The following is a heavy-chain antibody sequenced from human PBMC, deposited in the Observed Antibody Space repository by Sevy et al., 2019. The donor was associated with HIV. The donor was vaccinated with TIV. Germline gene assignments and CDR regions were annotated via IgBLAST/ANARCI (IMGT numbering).Heavy chain of an antibody. Sequence: AAVKVSCKASGYTFTSNCIHWVRQAPGQGLERMGMINPSDGSTFYAQKLQGRVTMTRDTSTSTVYMELSSLRSEDTAMYFCARHRGATGKEYCYFDPWGQGTLVTVSS. J-gene: IGHJ5*02. D-gene: IGHD2-21*01. CDR3: ARHRGATGKEYCYFDP. CDR2: INPSDGST. CDR1: GYTFTSNC. V-gene: IGHV1-46*04.